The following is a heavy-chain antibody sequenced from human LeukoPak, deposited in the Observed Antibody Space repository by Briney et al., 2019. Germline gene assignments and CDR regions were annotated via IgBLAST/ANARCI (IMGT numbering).Heavy chain of an antibody. Sequence: PSETLSLTCAVSGGSLNSYYWSWIRQPPGKGLEWIGYTYYSGNPNYNPSLKSRVTISVDTSKSQFSLNLTSVTAADTAVYYCARHSSSVRGWSDPWGQGTLVTASS. D-gene: IGHD6-13*01. CDR3: ARHSSSVRGWSDP. CDR1: GGSLNSYY. CDR2: TYYSGNP. J-gene: IGHJ5*02. V-gene: IGHV4-59*08.